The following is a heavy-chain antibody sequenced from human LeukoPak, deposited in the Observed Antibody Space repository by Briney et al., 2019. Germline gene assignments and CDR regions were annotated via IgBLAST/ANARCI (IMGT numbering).Heavy chain of an antibody. CDR2: IYYSGST. CDR1: GGSISSYS. Sequence: SETLSLTCTVSGGSISSYSWSWIRQPPGKGLEGIGYIYYSGSTNYNPSLKSRVTISVDTSKNQFSLKLSSVTAADTAVYYCARDGPYSSSWTGDFDYWGQGTLVTVSS. CDR3: ARDGPYSSSWTGDFDY. D-gene: IGHD6-13*01. V-gene: IGHV4-59*01. J-gene: IGHJ4*02.